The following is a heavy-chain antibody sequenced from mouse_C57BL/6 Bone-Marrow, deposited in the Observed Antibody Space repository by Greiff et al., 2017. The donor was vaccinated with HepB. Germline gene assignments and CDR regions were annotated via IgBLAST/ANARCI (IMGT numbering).Heavy chain of an antibody. CDR3: AREGGKAMDY. CDR1: GFTFSSYA. J-gene: IGHJ4*01. CDR2: ISDGGSYT. V-gene: IGHV5-4*01. Sequence: DVKLVESGGGLVKPGGSLKLSCAASGFTFSSYAMSWVRQTPEKRLEWVATISDGGSYTYYPDNVKGRFTISRDNAKNNLYLQMSHLKSEDTAMYYCAREGGKAMDYWGQGTSVTVSS.